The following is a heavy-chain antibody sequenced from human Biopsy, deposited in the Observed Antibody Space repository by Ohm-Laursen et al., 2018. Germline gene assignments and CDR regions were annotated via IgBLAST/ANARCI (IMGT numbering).Heavy chain of an antibody. J-gene: IGHJ6*02. CDR1: GFTFNKHA. CDR2: IWYDGSSE. CDR3: ARDPIVGSKADGMDV. V-gene: IGHV3-33*01. Sequence: SSLRLSCSASGFTFNKHAMNWVRQAPGKGLEWVAIIWYDGSSEYYADSVKGRFTISRDNSKNTVYLQMNSLRVEDTAVYYCARDPIVGSKADGMDVWGQGTMVTVSS. D-gene: IGHD1-26*01.